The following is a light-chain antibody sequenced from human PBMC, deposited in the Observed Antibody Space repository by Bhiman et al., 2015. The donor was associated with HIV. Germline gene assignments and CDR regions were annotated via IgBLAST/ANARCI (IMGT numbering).Light chain of an antibody. Sequence: QSVLTQPPSVSEVPRQRVTISCSGSSSNIGKNPVNWFQQVPGKAPKLLIYYDDLLSSGVSDRFSASKAGTSASLAISGLQAEDEADYYCAAWDDSLNGQVFGGGTKLTVL. CDR1: SSNIGKNP. CDR2: YDD. V-gene: IGLV1-36*01. CDR3: AAWDDSLNGQV. J-gene: IGLJ2*01.